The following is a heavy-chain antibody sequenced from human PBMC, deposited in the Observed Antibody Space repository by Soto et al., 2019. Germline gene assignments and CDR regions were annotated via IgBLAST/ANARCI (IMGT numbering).Heavy chain of an antibody. Sequence: GGSLRLSCAASGFTFNRFNMNWVRQAPGKGLEWVSDIIDSGASTYYADSVKGRFTISRDNSKSTLYLQMNSLRAEDTALYYCAKGRSYYYYYGVDVWGQGTTVTVSS. CDR3: AKGRSYYYYYGVDV. CDR1: GFTFNRFN. J-gene: IGHJ6*02. CDR2: IIDSGAST. V-gene: IGHV3-23*01.